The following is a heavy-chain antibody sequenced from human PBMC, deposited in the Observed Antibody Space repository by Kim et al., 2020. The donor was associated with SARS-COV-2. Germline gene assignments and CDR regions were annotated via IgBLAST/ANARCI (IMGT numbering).Heavy chain of an antibody. Sequence: GGSLRLSCTVSGFNFNSYSMNWVRQAPGKGLEWVSYISSSSSTVYYAGSVRGRFTISRDNAKNSLFLQMNSLRDDDTAVYYCARCPLSMTMVRGMITTTLFDYCNMDAWGQGTTVTVSS. V-gene: IGHV3-48*02. CDR1: GFNFNSYS. CDR3: ARCPLSMTMVRGMITTTLFDYCNMDA. J-gene: IGHJ6*02. CDR2: ISSSSSTV. D-gene: IGHD3-10*01.